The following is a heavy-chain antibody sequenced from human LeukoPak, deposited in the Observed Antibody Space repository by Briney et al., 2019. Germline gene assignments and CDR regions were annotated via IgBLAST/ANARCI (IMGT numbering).Heavy chain of an antibody. CDR3: TRAITYFYGSVTYDWFES. CDR1: GFTFSSYW. CDR2: IQSDGST. D-gene: IGHD3-10*01. V-gene: IGHV3-74*01. Sequence: GGSLRLSCVASGFTFSSYWMHWVRQTPGQGLMWVARIQSDGSTIYADSVQSRFTISRDNAKNTVYLQMNSLRVDDTAVYFCTRAITYFYGSVTYDWFESWGQGVRVTVSS. J-gene: IGHJ5*01.